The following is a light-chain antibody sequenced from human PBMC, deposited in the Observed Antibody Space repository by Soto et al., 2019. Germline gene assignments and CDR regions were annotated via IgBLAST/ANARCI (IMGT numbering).Light chain of an antibody. CDR3: QQLNSFPIP. V-gene: IGKV1-9*01. Sequence: IQLTQSPSSLSASVGDRVTISCRASQGIANFLAWYQQKPGKAPKLLIYGASTLQSGVPSRFSGSRSGTNFTLTISSLQPEDFANYSCQQLNSFPIPFGAGTKVDIK. J-gene: IGKJ3*01. CDR1: QGIANF. CDR2: GAS.